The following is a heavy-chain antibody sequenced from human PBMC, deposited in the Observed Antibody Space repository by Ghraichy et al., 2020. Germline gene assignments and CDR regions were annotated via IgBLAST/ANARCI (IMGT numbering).Heavy chain of an antibody. Sequence: GESLNISCAASGFTFSTYSMSWARQAPGKGLEWVSSISSSSGSIYYADSVKGRFTISRDNAKNSLYLQMNSLRAEDSAVYYCVMCSGGRCHQSAFDLWGQGTMVTVSS. CDR2: ISSSSGSI. CDR1: GFTFSTYS. V-gene: IGHV3-21*01. J-gene: IGHJ3*01. D-gene: IGHD2-15*01. CDR3: VMCSGGRCHQSAFDL.